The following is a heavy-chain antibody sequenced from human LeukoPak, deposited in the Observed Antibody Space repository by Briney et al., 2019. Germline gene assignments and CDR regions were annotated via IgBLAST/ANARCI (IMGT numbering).Heavy chain of an antibody. CDR2: TYSDGGT. D-gene: IGHD3-10*01. Sequence: GGSLRLSCAASGFTFSSYEMNWVRQAPGKGLEWVSITYSDGGTYYAESVKGRFTISRDNSKNTLYLQMNSLRAEDTAVYYCARESRFGESFFDYWGQGTLVTVSS. CDR3: ARESRFGESFFDY. CDR1: GFTFSSYE. V-gene: IGHV3-53*01. J-gene: IGHJ4*02.